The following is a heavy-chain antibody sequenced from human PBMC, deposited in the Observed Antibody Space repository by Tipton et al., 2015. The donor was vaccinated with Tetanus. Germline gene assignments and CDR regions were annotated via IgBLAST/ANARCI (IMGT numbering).Heavy chain of an antibody. D-gene: IGHD1-26*01. Sequence: SLRLSCEADGVTFRRDIMHWVRQAPGKGLEWVAEISSDGKKESYRDSVKGRFTISRDNSKNMLFLQLNSLRPEDTAAYYCARIRTGHYPDFDCWGLGTLVTVSS. CDR2: ISSDGKKE. V-gene: IGHV3-30*04. J-gene: IGHJ4*02. CDR1: GVTFRRDI. CDR3: ARIRTGHYPDFDC.